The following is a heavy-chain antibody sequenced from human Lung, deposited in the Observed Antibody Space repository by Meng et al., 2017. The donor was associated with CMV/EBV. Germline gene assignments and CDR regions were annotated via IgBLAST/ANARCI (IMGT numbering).Heavy chain of an antibody. CDR3: ARETDSSGWDY. Sequence: GGSLRLXXAASGFTFSSYWMSWVRQAPGKGLEWVANIKQDGSEKYYVDSVKGRFTISRDNAKNSLYLQMNSLRAEDTAVYYCARETDSSGWDYWGQGTLVTVSS. V-gene: IGHV3-7*01. CDR2: IKQDGSEK. J-gene: IGHJ4*02. CDR1: GFTFSSYW. D-gene: IGHD3-22*01.